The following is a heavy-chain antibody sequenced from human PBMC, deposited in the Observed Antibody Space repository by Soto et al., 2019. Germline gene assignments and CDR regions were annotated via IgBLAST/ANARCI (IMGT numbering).Heavy chain of an antibody. V-gene: IGHV3-21*01. CDR3: ARVSLMEMVYAEDYYYGMDV. D-gene: IGHD2-8*01. J-gene: IGHJ6*02. CDR1: GFTFSSYS. CDR2: ISSSSSYI. Sequence: GGSLRLSCAASGFTFSSYSMNWVRQAPGKGLEWVSSISSSSSYIYYADSVKGRFTISRDNAKNSLYLQMNSLRAEDTAVYYCARVSLMEMVYAEDYYYGMDVWGQGTTVTVSS.